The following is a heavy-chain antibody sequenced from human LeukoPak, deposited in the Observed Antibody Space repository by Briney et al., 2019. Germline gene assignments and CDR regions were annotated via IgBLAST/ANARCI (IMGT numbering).Heavy chain of an antibody. D-gene: IGHD3-16*02. CDR3: ARLRSLAWSVPRGMDV. CDR1: GYSFTSYW. CDR2: IYPGDSDT. V-gene: IGHV5-51*01. J-gene: IGHJ6*02. Sequence: GESLKISCKGSGYSFTSYWIGWVRQMPGKGLEWMGIIYPGDSDTRYSPSFQGQVTISADKSISTAYLQWSSLKASDTAMYYCARLRSLAWSVPRGMDVWGQGTTVTVSS.